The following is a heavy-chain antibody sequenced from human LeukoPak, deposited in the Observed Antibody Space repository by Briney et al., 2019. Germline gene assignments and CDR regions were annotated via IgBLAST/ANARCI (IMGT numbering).Heavy chain of an antibody. CDR1: GFILNDHY. J-gene: IGHJ4*02. CDR2: TRNKANSFTT. CDR3: ARGDDYNRRSFDY. D-gene: IGHD5-24*01. V-gene: IGHV3-72*01. Sequence: PGGCLRLSCAASGFILNDHYMDWVRQAPGKGLEWVGRTRNKANSFTTEYAASARGRFTISRDDSKNLLYLQMNSLKAEDTAVYYCARGDDYNRRSFDYWGQGTLVTVSS.